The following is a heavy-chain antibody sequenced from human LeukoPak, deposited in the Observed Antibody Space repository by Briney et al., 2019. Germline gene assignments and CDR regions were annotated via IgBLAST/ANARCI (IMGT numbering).Heavy chain of an antibody. CDR2: INPNSGGT. J-gene: IGHJ4*02. CDR1: GYTFTGYY. D-gene: IGHD2-2*01. Sequence: SVKVSCKASGYTFTGYYMHWVRQAPGQGVEWMGWINPNSGGTNYAQKFQGWVTMTRDTSISTAYMELSRLRSDDTAVYYCARTYCSSTSCEGYFDYWGQGTLVTVSS. CDR3: ARTYCSSTSCEGYFDY. V-gene: IGHV1-2*04.